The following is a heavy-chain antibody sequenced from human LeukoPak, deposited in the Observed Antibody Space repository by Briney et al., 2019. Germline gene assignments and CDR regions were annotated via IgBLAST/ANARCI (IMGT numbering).Heavy chain of an antibody. V-gene: IGHV4-39*01. CDR1: GDSIRSSRYY. Sequence: SETLSLTCTVSGDSIRSSRYYWAWIRQPPWKGLEWIGSIYYSGSTYYNPSLKSRLTVSVDTSKNQFSLKLRTVTAPDTAVYYCASRYHGSSWNHPFDFWGQGTLVTVSS. J-gene: IGHJ4*02. D-gene: IGHD1-14*01. CDR2: IYYSGST. CDR3: ASRYHGSSWNHPFDF.